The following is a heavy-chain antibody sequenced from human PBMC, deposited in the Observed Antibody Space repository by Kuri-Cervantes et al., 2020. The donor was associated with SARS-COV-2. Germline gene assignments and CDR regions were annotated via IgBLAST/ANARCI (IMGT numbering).Heavy chain of an antibody. J-gene: IGHJ4*02. Sequence: LSLTCAASGFTFSSYEMNWVRQAPGKGLEWVSYISSSGSTIYYADSVKGRFTISRDNAKNSLYLQMNSLRAEDTAVYYCARGVRCSSTSCYNENFDYWGQGTLVTVSS. CDR2: ISSSGSTI. CDR3: ARGVRCSSTSCYNENFDY. D-gene: IGHD2-2*02. V-gene: IGHV3-48*03. CDR1: GFTFSSYE.